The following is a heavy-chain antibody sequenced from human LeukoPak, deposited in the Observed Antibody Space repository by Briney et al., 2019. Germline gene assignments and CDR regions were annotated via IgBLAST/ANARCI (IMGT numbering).Heavy chain of an antibody. CDR3: AGEEGSAAVAGTRLGY. Sequence: GGSLRLSCAASGFNFGSYSMTWVRQAPGKGLEWVSSISSSSSYIYYADSVKGRFTISRDNAKNSLYLQINSLRAEDTAVYYCAGEEGSAAVAGTRLGYWGQGTLVTVSS. CDR2: ISSSSSYI. D-gene: IGHD6-19*01. J-gene: IGHJ4*02. CDR1: GFNFGSYS. V-gene: IGHV3-21*01.